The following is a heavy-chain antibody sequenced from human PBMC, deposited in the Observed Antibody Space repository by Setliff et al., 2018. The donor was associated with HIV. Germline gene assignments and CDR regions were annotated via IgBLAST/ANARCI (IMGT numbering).Heavy chain of an antibody. CDR2: IYYSGSI. CDR1: GGSITNDTNY. D-gene: IGHD6-19*01. J-gene: IGHJ4*02. Sequence: PSETLSLTCSVSGGSITNDTNYWGWIRQPPGKGLEWIGSIYYSGSIYYNPSLKSRVTISVDTPNNHFSLRLSSVTAADTALYYCARQNSGWGVGLYYFDYWGQGTLVTVSS. CDR3: ARQNSGWGVGLYYFDY. V-gene: IGHV4-39*01.